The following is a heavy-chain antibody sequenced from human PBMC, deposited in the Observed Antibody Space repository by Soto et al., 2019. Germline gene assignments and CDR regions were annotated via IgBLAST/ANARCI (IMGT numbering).Heavy chain of an antibody. Sequence: SETLSLTCTVSGGSISSYYWSWIRQPPGKGLEWIGYIYYSGSTNYNPSLKSRVTISVDTSKNQFSLKLSSVTAADTAVYYCARLVAEGYFDYWGQGTLVTVSS. CDR3: ARLVAEGYFDY. V-gene: IGHV4-59*01. CDR1: GGSISSYY. CDR2: IYYSGST. J-gene: IGHJ4*02. D-gene: IGHD2-15*01.